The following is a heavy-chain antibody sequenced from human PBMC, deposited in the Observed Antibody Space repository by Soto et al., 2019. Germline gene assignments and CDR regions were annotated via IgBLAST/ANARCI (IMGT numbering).Heavy chain of an antibody. V-gene: IGHV1-69*13. J-gene: IGHJ5*02. D-gene: IGHD3-16*01. Sequence: VASVKVSCKASGGTFSSYAISWVRQAPGQGLEWMGGIIPIFGTANYAQKFQGRVTITADESTSTAYMELSSLRSEETAVYYCARLDVRFGGGVSWGQGTLVTVSS. CDR3: ARLDVRFGGGVS. CDR1: GGTFSSYA. CDR2: IIPIFGTA.